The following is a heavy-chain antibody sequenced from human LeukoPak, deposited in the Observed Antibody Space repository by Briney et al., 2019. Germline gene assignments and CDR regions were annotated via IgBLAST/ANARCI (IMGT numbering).Heavy chain of an antibody. D-gene: IGHD1-26*01. Sequence: GGSLRLSCAASGFTFSSYAMSWVRQAPGKGLEWVSAISGSGGSTYYADSVKGRFTISRDNSKNTLYLQMNSLRAEDTAVYYCAKVHTPNSGSYPYYFDYWGQGTLVTVSS. CDR1: GFTFSSYA. J-gene: IGHJ4*02. CDR3: AKVHTPNSGSYPYYFDY. CDR2: ISGSGGST. V-gene: IGHV3-23*01.